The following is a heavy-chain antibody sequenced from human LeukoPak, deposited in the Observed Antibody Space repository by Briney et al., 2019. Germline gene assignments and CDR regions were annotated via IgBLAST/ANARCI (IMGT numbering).Heavy chain of an antibody. Sequence: GGSLRLSCAASAFTFSSFVMHWVRQAPGKGLEWVAVIWYDGSNKYYAHSVKGRFTNSRDNSKNTLYLQANSLRADDTAVYYCAKGSSRGTTMTWFDPWGQGTLVTVSS. CDR3: AKGSSRGTTMTWFDP. CDR1: AFTFSSFV. V-gene: IGHV3-33*06. CDR2: IWYDGSNK. J-gene: IGHJ5*02. D-gene: IGHD4-17*01.